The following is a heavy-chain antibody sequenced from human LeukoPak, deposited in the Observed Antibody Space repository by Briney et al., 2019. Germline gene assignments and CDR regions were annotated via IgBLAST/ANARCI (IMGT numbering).Heavy chain of an antibody. Sequence: PGGSLRLSCAASGFTFSIYSMSWVRQAPGEGLEWVSYVSGSSTTIYYADSVKGRFTISRDTAKNSLFLQMNSLRAEDTAVYYCARDEYTNSRSFASWAQGTLVTVSS. J-gene: IGHJ4*02. V-gene: IGHV3-48*01. CDR1: GFTFSIYS. CDR3: ARDEYTNSRSFAS. CDR2: VSGSSTTI. D-gene: IGHD2-2*02.